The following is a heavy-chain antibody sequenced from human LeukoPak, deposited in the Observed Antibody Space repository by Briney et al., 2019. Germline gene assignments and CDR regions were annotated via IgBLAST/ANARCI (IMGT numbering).Heavy chain of an antibody. J-gene: IGHJ4*02. D-gene: IGHD3-22*01. CDR3: ARVYYYDSSGYFDY. CDR2: ICAYNGNT. V-gene: IGHV1-18*01. CDR1: GYTFTSYG. Sequence: GASVKVSCKASGYTFTSYGISWVRQAPGQGLEWMGWICAYNGNTNYAQKLQGRVTMTTDTSTSTAYMELRSLRSDDTAVYYCARVYYYDSSGYFDYWGQGTLVTVSS.